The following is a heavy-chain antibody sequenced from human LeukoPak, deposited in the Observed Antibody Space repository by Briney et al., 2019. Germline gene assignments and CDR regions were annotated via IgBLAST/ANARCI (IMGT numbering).Heavy chain of an antibody. CDR2: IYHSGST. CDR3: ARGRYGDDGHY. D-gene: IGHD4-17*01. V-gene: IGHV4-39*07. Sequence: SETLSLTCTVSGGSISSGSYYWGWIRQPPGKGLEWIGSIYHSGSTYYNPSLKSRVTISVDTSKNQFSLKLRSVTAADTAVYYCARGRYGDDGHYWGQGTLVTVSS. CDR1: GGSISSGSYY. J-gene: IGHJ4*02.